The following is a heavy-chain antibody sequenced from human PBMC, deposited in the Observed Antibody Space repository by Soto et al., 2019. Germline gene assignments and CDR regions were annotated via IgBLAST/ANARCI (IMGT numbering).Heavy chain of an antibody. CDR1: GDNPSNSA. V-gene: IGHV1-69*01. J-gene: IGHJ6*02. CDR3: AGGRIVVVGSSAYYGMDV. Sequence: QVHLLMQSGAEVKKPRSSVKVSCKASGDNPSNSAISWVRQAPGQGLEWMGGFIPVFGIISYAQNFQGRVTITADESTSTAYMELSSLRVEDTAVYFCAGGRIVVVGSSAYYGMDVWGQGTAVTVSS. CDR2: FIPVFGII. D-gene: IGHD2-15*01.